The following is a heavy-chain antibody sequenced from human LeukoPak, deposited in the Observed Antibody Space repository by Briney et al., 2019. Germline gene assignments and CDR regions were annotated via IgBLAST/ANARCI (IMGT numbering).Heavy chain of an antibody. V-gene: IGHV4-59*08. CDR1: GGSISSYY. CDR2: IDYSGSP. Sequence: SETLSLTCTVSGGSISSYYWSWIRQPPGKGLEWIEYIDYSGSPAYNPSLNGRVAVSLDTSKNQFSLKLRSVTAADTAVYYCARLNGGNWGPGILVTVSS. J-gene: IGHJ4*02. D-gene: IGHD4-23*01. CDR3: ARLNGGN.